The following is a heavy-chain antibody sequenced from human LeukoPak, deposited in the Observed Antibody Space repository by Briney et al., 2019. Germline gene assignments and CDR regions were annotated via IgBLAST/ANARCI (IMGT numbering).Heavy chain of an antibody. CDR2: IYSGGSS. CDR3: AKLYNYGYIN. D-gene: IGHD5-18*01. CDR1: GITVTSNH. V-gene: IGHV3-66*01. J-gene: IGHJ4*02. Sequence: GGSLRLSCAASGITVTSNHMSWVRQAPGKELEWVSVIYSGGSSYYADSVKGRFTISRDNSKNTLYLQMDSLRTEDTAVYFCAKLYNYGYINWGQGTLVTVSS.